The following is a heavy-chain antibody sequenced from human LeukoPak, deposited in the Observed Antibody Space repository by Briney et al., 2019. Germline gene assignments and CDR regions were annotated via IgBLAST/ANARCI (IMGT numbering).Heavy chain of an antibody. D-gene: IGHD3-22*01. CDR2: ITTSSSYK. CDR1: GFTFSTYN. CDR3: ARRPGGYYDSNGILEYFDY. Sequence: PGGSLRLSCAASGFTFSTYNMNWVRRTPGKGLEWLSSITTSSSYKFYADSVRGRFTISRDNAENSLYLQMNSLRAEDTAVYYCARRPGGYYDSNGILEYFDYWGQGILVTVSS. J-gene: IGHJ4*02. V-gene: IGHV3-21*01.